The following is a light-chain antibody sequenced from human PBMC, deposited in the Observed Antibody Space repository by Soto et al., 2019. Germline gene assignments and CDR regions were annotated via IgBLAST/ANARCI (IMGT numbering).Light chain of an antibody. J-gene: IGLJ2*01. Sequence: QSALTQPASVSGSPGQSITISCTGTRSDIGAYNFVSWYQQHPGEVPKLILYDSNVRPSGVSNRFSGSKSGNTASLTISGLQAEDEAYYYCTSWTTSTTMIFGGGTKVTVL. CDR3: TSWTTSTTMI. CDR1: RSDIGAYNF. V-gene: IGLV2-14*03. CDR2: DSN.